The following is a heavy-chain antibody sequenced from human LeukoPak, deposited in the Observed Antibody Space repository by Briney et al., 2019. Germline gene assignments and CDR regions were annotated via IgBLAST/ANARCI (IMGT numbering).Heavy chain of an antibody. D-gene: IGHD1-26*01. CDR1: GGSFSGYY. V-gene: IGHV4-34*01. CDR3: ARRRVGAAVDY. Sequence: PSETLSLTCAVYGGSFSGYYWSWIRQPPGKGLEWIGSIYYTGSIFYNPSLKSRVTISVDTSKNQFSLRLSSVPAADTAVYYCARRRVGAAVDYWGQGTLVTVSS. CDR2: IYYTGSI. J-gene: IGHJ4*02.